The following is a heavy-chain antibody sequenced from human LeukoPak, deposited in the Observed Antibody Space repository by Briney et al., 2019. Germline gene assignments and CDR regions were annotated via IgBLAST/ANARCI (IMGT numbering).Heavy chain of an antibody. V-gene: IGHV3-11*04. CDR2: ISSSGSII. Sequence: GSLRLSCAASGFTFSAYYMSWIRQAPGKGLEWVSYISSSGSIIYYADSVKGRFTISRDDSKNTLYLQMNSLRAEDTAVYYCAKDSSGYYSYFDYWGQGTLVTVSS. CDR3: AKDSSGYYSYFDY. J-gene: IGHJ4*02. CDR1: GFTFSAYY. D-gene: IGHD3-22*01.